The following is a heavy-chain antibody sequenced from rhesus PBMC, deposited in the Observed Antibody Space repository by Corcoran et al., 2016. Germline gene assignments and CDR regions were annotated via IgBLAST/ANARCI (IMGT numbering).Heavy chain of an antibody. CDR2: ISKGVGST. Sequence: EVQLVESGGGLAKPGGSLRLSCAASGFTFSAYYMYWVRQASGQGLEWVSRISKGVGSTWYADSVKGRCTISRENAKNTLYFQMNSLRAEDTAVYDCARGGQHYDYYFDYWGQGVLVTVSS. D-gene: IGHD3-40*01. CDR3: ARGGQHYDYYFDY. V-gene: IGHV3-178*01. CDR1: GFTFSAYY. J-gene: IGHJ4*01.